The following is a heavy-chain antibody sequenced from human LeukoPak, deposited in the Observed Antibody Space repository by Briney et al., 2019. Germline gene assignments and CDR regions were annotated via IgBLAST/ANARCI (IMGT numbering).Heavy chain of an antibody. D-gene: IGHD3-22*01. CDR3: ARDLNSGYYPYYFDY. CDR2: ISGISSTM. J-gene: IGHJ4*02. Sequence: GVSLRLSCEASGFTFTTYSMNWVRQAPGKGLEWVSYISGISSTMYYADSVKGRFTISRDNAKKSLYLQMNSLRDEDTAAYYCARDLNSGYYPYYFDYWGQGTLVTVSS. CDR1: GFTFTTYS. V-gene: IGHV3-48*02.